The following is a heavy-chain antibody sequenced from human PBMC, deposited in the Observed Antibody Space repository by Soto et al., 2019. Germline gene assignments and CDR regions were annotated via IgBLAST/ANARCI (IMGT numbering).Heavy chain of an antibody. V-gene: IGHV1-18*01. CDR1: GYTFTSYG. J-gene: IGHJ5*02. D-gene: IGHD2-2*01. Sequence: ASVKVSCKASGYTFTSYGISWVRQAPGQGLEWMGWTSAYNGNTNYAQKLQGRVTMTTDTSTSTAYMELRSLRSDGTAVYYCARDLEDIVVVTAASYNWFDPWGQGTLVNVSS. CDR2: TSAYNGNT. CDR3: ARDLEDIVVVTAASYNWFDP.